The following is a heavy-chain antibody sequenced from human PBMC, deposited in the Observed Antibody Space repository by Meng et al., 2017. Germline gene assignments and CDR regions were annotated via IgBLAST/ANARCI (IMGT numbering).Heavy chain of an antibody. CDR2: IYHSGST. Sequence: QVPLEGSGPGLANPSGTRFLPCDVSGGSIRSSNWWSWVRQPPGKGLEWIGEIYHSGSTNYNPSLKSRVTISVDKSKNQFSLKLSSVTAADTAVYYCARAGVGYYDSSGPYSYWGQGTLVTVSS. J-gene: IGHJ4*02. V-gene: IGHV4-4*02. D-gene: IGHD3-22*01. CDR3: ARAGVGYYDSSGPYSY. CDR1: GGSIRSSNW.